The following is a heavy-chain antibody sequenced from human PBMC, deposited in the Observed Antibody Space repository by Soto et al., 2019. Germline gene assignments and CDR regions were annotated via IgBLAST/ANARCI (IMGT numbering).Heavy chain of an antibody. CDR2: TYYRSKWYN. CDR1: GDSVSSNSAA. CDR3: ARGITIFGVVPSYGMDV. V-gene: IGHV6-1*01. Sequence: PSQTLSLTCAISGDSVSSNSAAWNWIRQSPSRGLEWLGRTYYRSKWYNDYAVSVKSRITINPDTSKNQFSLQLNSVTPEDTAVYYCARGITIFGVVPSYGMDVRGKGTTVTVSS. J-gene: IGHJ6*04. D-gene: IGHD3-3*01.